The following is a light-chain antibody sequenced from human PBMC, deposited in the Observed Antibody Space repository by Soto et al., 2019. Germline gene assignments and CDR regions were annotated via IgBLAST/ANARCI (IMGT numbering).Light chain of an antibody. CDR1: QSVSTNF. Sequence: EIVLTQSPGTLSLSPGEGATLSCRASQSVSTNFFAWYQQKPGQAPRLLIYGASTRATGIPDRFSGSGSGTDFTLTISRLEPEDFAVYYCQQYNSYSRTFGQGTKVEIK. CDR2: GAS. V-gene: IGKV3-20*01. J-gene: IGKJ1*01. CDR3: QQYNSYSRT.